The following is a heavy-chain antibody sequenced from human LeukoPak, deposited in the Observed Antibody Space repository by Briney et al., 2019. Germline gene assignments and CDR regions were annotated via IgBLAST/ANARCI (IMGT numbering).Heavy chain of an antibody. Sequence: PGGSLRLSCAASRFTFSTYWMSWVRQAPGKGLEWVANIKQDGSEKYYVDSVKGRFTISRDNAKNSLYLQMNSLRAEDTAVYYCARVVPPYGSGSRYYYMDVWGKGTTVTVSS. CDR2: IKQDGSEK. D-gene: IGHD3-10*01. CDR1: RFTFSTYW. V-gene: IGHV3-7*01. CDR3: ARVVPPYGSGSRYYYMDV. J-gene: IGHJ6*03.